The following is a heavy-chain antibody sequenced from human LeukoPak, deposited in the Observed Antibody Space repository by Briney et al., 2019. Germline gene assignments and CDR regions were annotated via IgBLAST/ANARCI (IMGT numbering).Heavy chain of an antibody. CDR3: AAWSDRGYNF. CDR2: INPDGSQK. V-gene: IGHV3-7*01. CDR1: GFTFSGSW. Sequence: GESLRLSCAASGFTFSGSWMNWVRQAPGKGLEWVANINPDGSQKRFVDSVMGRFTMSRDNAKNSLYLQMNSLRVEDTAVFYCAAWSDRGYNFWGQGTLVTVSS. J-gene: IGHJ4*02. D-gene: IGHD5-24*01.